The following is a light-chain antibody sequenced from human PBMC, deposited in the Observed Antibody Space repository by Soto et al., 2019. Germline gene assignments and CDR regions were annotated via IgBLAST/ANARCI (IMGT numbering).Light chain of an antibody. CDR3: QQYNNWPLA. CDR1: QSVSSS. Sequence: EIVMTQSPAALSVSPGEGATLSCRASQSVSSSLAWYQQKPGQAPRLLFYGASTRATGIPARFTVSGSGTEFTLTISSLQSEDFAVYYCQQYNNWPLAFGGGTKVEIK. V-gene: IGKV3-15*01. J-gene: IGKJ4*01. CDR2: GAS.